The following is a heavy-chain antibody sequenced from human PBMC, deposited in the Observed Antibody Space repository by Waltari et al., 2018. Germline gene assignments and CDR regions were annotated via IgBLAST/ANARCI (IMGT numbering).Heavy chain of an antibody. V-gene: IGHV1-3*04. D-gene: IGHD7-27*01. J-gene: IGHJ1*01. CDR1: GYIFTAFV. CDR2: INTDNGDT. Sequence: QVQLVQSGAEVKNPGASVKFSCTASGYIFTAFVMHWVRQAPGQRLEWMGWINTDNGDTKYSPKFQGRVTISRDTSASTSYMELSSLRSEDTAVYYCANSFSKLGLQYWGQGTVVTVSS. CDR3: ANSFSKLGLQY.